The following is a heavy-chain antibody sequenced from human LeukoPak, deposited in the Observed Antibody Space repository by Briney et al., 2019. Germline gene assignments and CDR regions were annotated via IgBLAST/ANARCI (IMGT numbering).Heavy chain of an antibody. J-gene: IGHJ5*02. D-gene: IGHD6-13*01. CDR3: AGIAAAGSFNWFDP. CDR2: INPNSGGT. V-gene: IGHV1-2*02. Sequence: GASVKVSCKASGYAFTGYFMHWARQAPGQGLEWMGWINPNSGGTNYAQKFQGRVTMTRDTSISTAYMELSRLRSDDTAVYYCAGIAAAGSFNWFDPWGQGTLVTVSS. CDR1: GYAFTGYF.